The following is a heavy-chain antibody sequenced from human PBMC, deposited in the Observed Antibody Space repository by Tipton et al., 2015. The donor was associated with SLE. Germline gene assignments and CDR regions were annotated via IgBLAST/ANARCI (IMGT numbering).Heavy chain of an antibody. J-gene: IGHJ6*03. CDR3: ARGGAVYYYYYYMDV. D-gene: IGHD3-10*01. V-gene: IGHV4-39*07. CDR2: INHSGST. CDR1: GGSISSGDYY. Sequence: TLSLTCTVSGGSISSGDYYWSWIRQPPGKGLEWIGEINHSGSTNYNPSLKSRVTISVDTSKNQFSLKLSSVTAADTAVYYCARGGAVYYYYYYMDVWGKGTTVTVSS.